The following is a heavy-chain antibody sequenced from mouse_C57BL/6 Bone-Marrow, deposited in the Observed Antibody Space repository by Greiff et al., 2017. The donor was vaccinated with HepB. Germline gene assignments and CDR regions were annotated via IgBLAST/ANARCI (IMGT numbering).Heavy chain of an antibody. Sequence: EVKLVESGPVLVKPGASVKMSCKASGYTFTDYYMNWVKQSHGKSLEWIGVINPYNGGTSYNQKFKGKATLTVDKSSSTAYMELNSLTSEDSAVYYCAREGDRLRFDVWGTGTTVTVSS. J-gene: IGHJ1*03. CDR1: GYTFTDYY. CDR3: AREGDRLRFDV. V-gene: IGHV1-19*01. D-gene: IGHD2-4*01. CDR2: INPYNGGT.